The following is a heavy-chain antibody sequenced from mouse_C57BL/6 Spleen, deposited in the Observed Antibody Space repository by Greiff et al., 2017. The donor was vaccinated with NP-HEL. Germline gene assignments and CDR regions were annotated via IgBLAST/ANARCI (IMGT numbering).Heavy chain of an antibody. CDR2: IDPETGGT. CDR1: GYTFTDYD. D-gene: IGHD3-3*01. Sequence: VQLQQSGAELVRPGASVTLSCKASGYTFTDYDMHWVKQTPVHGLEWIGAIDPETGGTAYNQKFKGKAILTADKSSSTAYMELRSLTSEDSAVYYCTREGDVFDYWGQGTTLTVSS. V-gene: IGHV1-15*01. J-gene: IGHJ2*01. CDR3: TREGDVFDY.